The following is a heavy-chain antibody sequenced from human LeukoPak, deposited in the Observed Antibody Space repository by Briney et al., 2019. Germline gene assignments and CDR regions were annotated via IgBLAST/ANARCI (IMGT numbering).Heavy chain of an antibody. V-gene: IGHV3-23*01. D-gene: IGHD1-26*01. CDR1: GFTFSSYA. CDR3: AKVRDRRVVGADDAFDI. CDR2: ISGSGGST. J-gene: IGHJ3*02. Sequence: GGSLRLSCAASGFTFSSYAMSWVRQAPGKGLEWVSAISGSGGSTYYADSVKGRFTISRDNSKNTLYLQMNSLRAEDTAVYYCAKVRDRRVVGADDAFDIWGQGTMVTVSS.